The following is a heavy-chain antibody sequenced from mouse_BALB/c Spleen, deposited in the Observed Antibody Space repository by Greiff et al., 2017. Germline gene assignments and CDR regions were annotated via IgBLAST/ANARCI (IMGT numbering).Heavy chain of an antibody. J-gene: IGHJ4*01. Sequence: VQRVESGPGLVQPSQSLSITCTVSGFSLTSYGVHWVRQSPGKGLEWLGVIWSGGSTDYNAAFISRLSISKDNSKSQVFFKMNSLQANDTAIYYCARNGGLSYAMDYWGQGTSVTVSS. D-gene: IGHD2-4*01. CDR2: IWSGGST. CDR3: ARNGGLSYAMDY. CDR1: GFSLTSYG. V-gene: IGHV2-2*02.